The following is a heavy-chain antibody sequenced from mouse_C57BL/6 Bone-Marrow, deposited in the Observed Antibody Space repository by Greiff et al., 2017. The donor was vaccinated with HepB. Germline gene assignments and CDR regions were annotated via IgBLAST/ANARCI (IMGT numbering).Heavy chain of an antibody. CDR1: GFTFSNYW. J-gene: IGHJ2*01. CDR3: TGGSPPSYGNFDY. CDR2: IRLKSDNYAT. Sequence: EVKLVESGGGLVQPGGSMKLSCVASGFTFSNYWMNWVRQSPEKGLEWVAQIRLKSDNYATHYAESVKGRFTISRDDSKSSVYLQMNNLRAEDTGIYYCTGGSPPSYGNFDYWGQGTTLTVSS. V-gene: IGHV6-3*01. D-gene: IGHD2-1*01.